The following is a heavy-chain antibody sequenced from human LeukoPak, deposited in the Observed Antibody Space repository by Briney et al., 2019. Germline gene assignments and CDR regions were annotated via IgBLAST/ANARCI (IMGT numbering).Heavy chain of an antibody. CDR3: ATVQLSTGGFLAAPPSHFDY. J-gene: IGHJ4*02. CDR2: VYFTGPT. CDR1: GVSMSSSPYY. D-gene: IGHD2-8*02. Sequence: PSETLSLTCTVSGVSMSSSPYYCGWIRQPPGKGLEWIANVYFTGPTYYNPSLKSRVTISVDTSKNQFSLKVRSVPAADTAVYYCATVQLSTGGFLAAPPSHFDYWGQGILVSVSS. V-gene: IGHV4-39*07.